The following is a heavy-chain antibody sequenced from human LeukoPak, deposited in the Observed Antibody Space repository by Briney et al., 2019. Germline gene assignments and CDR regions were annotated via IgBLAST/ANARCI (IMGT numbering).Heavy chain of an antibody. CDR3: AKDRVTYFDY. J-gene: IGHJ4*02. CDR1: GFTFSNYA. D-gene: IGHD3-16*02. CDR2: ISDSGDST. Sequence: PGGSLRLSCAASGFTFSNYAVSWVRQAPGQGLEWVSTISDSGDSTYYADSVKGRFTISRDNSKNTLNLQMNSLRAEDTAVYYCAKDRVTYFDYWGQGTLVTVPS. V-gene: IGHV3-23*01.